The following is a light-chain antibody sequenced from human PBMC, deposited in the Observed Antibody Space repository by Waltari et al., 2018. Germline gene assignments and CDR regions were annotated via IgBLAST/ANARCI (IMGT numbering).Light chain of an antibody. CDR2: SNH. Sequence: QSVLTQPPSASGTPGQRVAIPCSGSSSNTGRNTLNRYQQLPGPAPEPLFCSNHDRPSVVSDRFSGSKSGTPASLAIRGRQSEDEADYYCAAWDDSLIGVFGGGTKLTVL. J-gene: IGLJ2*01. CDR1: SSNTGRNT. V-gene: IGLV1-44*01. CDR3: AAWDDSLIGV.